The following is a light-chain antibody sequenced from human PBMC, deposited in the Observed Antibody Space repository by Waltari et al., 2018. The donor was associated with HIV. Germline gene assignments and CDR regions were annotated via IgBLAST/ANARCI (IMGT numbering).Light chain of an antibody. J-gene: IGKJ5*01. Sequence: IVLTQSPGTLALSPGARATLSCWASQPVTADFMAWYQQRPGQPPRLLFYGASTRATGIPARCSGSGSGTDFTLTISGLEPGAFAVYYGQPYGNVPIPFGPATPLDI. CDR3: QPYGNVPIP. V-gene: IGKV3-20*01. CDR2: GAS. CDR1: QPVTADF.